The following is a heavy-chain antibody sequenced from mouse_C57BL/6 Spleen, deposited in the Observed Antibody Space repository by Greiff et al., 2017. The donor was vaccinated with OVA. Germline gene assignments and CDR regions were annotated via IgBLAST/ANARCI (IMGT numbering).Heavy chain of an antibody. CDR1: GFTFSDYG. J-gene: IGHJ4*01. Sequence: EVKLMESGGGLVKPGGSLKLSCAASGFTFSDYGMHWVRQAPEKGLEWVAYISSGSSTIYYADTVKGRFTISRDNAKNTLFLQMTRLRSEDTAMYYCASITTLVAHYYYAMDYWGQGTSVTVSS. D-gene: IGHD1-1*01. CDR3: ASITTLVAHYYYAMDY. CDR2: ISSGSSTI. V-gene: IGHV5-17*01.